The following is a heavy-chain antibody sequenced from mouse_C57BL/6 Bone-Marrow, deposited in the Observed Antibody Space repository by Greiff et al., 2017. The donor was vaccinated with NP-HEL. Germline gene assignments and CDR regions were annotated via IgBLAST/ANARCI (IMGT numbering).Heavy chain of an antibody. CDR3: ASLYMDY. CDR2: IDPSDSYT. Sequence: QVQLQQPGAELVKPGASVKLSCKASGYTFTSYWMQWVKQRPGQGLEWIGEIDPSDSYTNYNQKFKGKATLTVDTSSSTAYMQLSSLTSEDSAVYYCASLYMDYWGQGTSVTVSS. J-gene: IGHJ4*01. D-gene: IGHD2-12*01. CDR1: GYTFTSYW. V-gene: IGHV1-50*01.